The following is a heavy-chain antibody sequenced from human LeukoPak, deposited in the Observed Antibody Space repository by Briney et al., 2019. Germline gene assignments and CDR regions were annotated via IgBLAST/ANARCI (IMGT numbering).Heavy chain of an antibody. V-gene: IGHV3-21*01. CDR2: ISRCSSYI. J-gene: IGHJ3*02. CDR3: ARDIWPGGANGFAFDI. CDR1: GLPFSSYI. D-gene: IGHD1-26*01. Sequence: GGSLSLLCAVSGLPFSSYIMLWVRQAPGRGLEWVSSISRCSSYIYYADSVKVPFTKSRYNSKNSMYLKMSSLKAKATDVYYCARDIWPGGANGFAFDIWGQGTMVTVSS.